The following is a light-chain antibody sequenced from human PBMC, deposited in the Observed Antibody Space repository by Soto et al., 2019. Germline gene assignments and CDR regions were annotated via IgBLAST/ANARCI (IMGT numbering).Light chain of an antibody. Sequence: EIVLTHXXGTLSLSPGERATLXCRASQSVSNNYLAWYQQKPGQAPRLLIYGASNRATGIPDRFSGSGSGTDFTLTISRLEPEDFAVYYCQQYGSSGTFGQGTKVDIK. CDR2: GAS. CDR3: QQYGSSGT. J-gene: IGKJ1*01. V-gene: IGKV3-20*01. CDR1: QSVSNNY.